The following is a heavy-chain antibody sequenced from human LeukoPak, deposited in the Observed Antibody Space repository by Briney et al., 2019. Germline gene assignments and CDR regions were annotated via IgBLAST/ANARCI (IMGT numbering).Heavy chain of an antibody. V-gene: IGHV3-20*01. CDR1: GFTFSSSA. Sequence: GRSLRLSCAASGFTFSSSAMSWVRQAPGKGLEWVSGINWNGGSTGYADSVKGRFTISRDNAKNSLYLQMNSLRAEDTALYHCARALYYDFWSGSPDDAFDIWGQGTIVTVSS. D-gene: IGHD3-3*01. CDR2: INWNGGST. J-gene: IGHJ3*02. CDR3: ARALYYDFWSGSPDDAFDI.